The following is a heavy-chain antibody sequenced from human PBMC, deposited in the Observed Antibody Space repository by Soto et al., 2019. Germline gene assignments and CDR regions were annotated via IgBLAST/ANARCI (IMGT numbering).Heavy chain of an antibody. CDR2: ISDSGST. V-gene: IGHV4-59*01. Sequence: SETLSLTCTVSGDYISSYFWSWIRQPPGRGLEWIGYISDSGSTNYNPSLKSRVTISEDTSKNQFSLKLRSVTAADTAVYYCARVNFRGAYFGSAPFDPWGQGTLVTVS. J-gene: IGHJ5*02. D-gene: IGHD3-10*01. CDR1: GDYISSYF. CDR3: ARVNFRGAYFGSAPFDP.